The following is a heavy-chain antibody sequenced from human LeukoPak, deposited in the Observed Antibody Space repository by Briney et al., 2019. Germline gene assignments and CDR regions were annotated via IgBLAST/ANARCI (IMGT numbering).Heavy chain of an antibody. CDR2: INHSGCT. J-gene: IGHJ4*02. CDR3: ARSWITGTTDY. CDR1: GGSFSGYY. V-gene: IGHV4-34*01. D-gene: IGHD1-20*01. Sequence: SETLSLTCAVYGGSFSGYYWSWIRQPPGKGLEWIGEINHSGCTNYNPSLKSRVTISVDTSKNQFSLKLSSVTAADTAVYYCARSWITGTTDYWGQGTLVTVSS.